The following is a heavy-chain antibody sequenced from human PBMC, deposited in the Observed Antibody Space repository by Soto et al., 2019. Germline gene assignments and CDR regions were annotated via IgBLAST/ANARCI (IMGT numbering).Heavy chain of an antibody. Sequence: QVQLQESGPGLVKPSQTLSLTCTVSGGSISSGDYYWSWIRQPPGKGLEWIGYIYYSGSAYYNPSLKSRVTISVDTSKNQFSLKLSSVTAADTAVYYCPRVGHINWFDPWGQGTLVNVSS. CDR1: GGSISSGDYY. CDR2: IYYSGSA. V-gene: IGHV4-30-4*01. D-gene: IGHD2-21*01. CDR3: PRVGHINWFDP. J-gene: IGHJ5*02.